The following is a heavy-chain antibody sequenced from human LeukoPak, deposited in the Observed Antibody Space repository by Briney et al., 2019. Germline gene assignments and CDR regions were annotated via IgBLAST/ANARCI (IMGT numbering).Heavy chain of an antibody. CDR1: GGSISSYY. V-gene: IGHV4-4*07. CDR3: ARDRVIGSSGSYYFYYFDY. J-gene: IGHJ4*02. Sequence: SETLSLTCTVSGGSISSYYWSWIRQPAGKGLEWIGRIYTSGSTNYNPSLKSRVTMSVDTSKNQFSLKLSSVTAADTAVYYCARDRVIGSSGSYYFYYFDYWGQGTLVTVSS. CDR2: IYTSGST. D-gene: IGHD1-26*01.